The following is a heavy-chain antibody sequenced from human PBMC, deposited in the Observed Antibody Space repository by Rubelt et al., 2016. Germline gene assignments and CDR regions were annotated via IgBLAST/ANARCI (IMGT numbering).Heavy chain of an antibody. V-gene: IGHV5-10-1*01. D-gene: IGHD1-26*01. CDR3: ARRNSGTYSPFDY. CDR2: IDPSDSYT. Sequence: EVQLVQSGAEVKKPGESLRISCKGSGYSFTSYWIGWVRQMPGKGLEWMGRIDPSDSYTNYNPSLRGHVTISVDKSISTAYLQGSSLQASDTAMYYCARRNSGTYSPFDYWGQGTMVTVSS. J-gene: IGHJ4*02. CDR1: GYSFTSYW.